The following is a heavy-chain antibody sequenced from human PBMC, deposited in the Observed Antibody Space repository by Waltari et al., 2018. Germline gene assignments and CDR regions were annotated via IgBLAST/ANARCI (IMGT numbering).Heavy chain of an antibody. J-gene: IGHJ3*02. CDR3: ARASMVRGVIYRAFDI. D-gene: IGHD3-10*01. V-gene: IGHV4-34*01. CDR1: GGSFSGYY. Sequence: QVQLQQWGAGLLKPSETLSLTCAVYGGSFSGYYWSWIRQPPGKGLEWIGEINHSGSTNYNPSLKSRVTISVDTSKNQFSLKLSSVTAADTAVYYCARASMVRGVIYRAFDIWGQGTMVTVSS. CDR2: INHSGST.